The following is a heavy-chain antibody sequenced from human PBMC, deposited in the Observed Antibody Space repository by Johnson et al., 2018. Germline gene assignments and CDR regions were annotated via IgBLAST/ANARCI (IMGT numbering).Heavy chain of an antibody. V-gene: IGHV4-59*01. D-gene: IGHD1-14*01. CDR3: ARSDRGYYYYYGMDV. CDR2: IFHSGST. CDR1: GASISSYY. J-gene: IGHJ6*02. Sequence: QVQLQESGPGLVKPSETLSLTCTVSGASISSYYWSWIRQPPGKGLEWIGYIFHSGSTNSNPSLKSRATMSVDTSKNQFSLRLSSVTAAATAVYYCARSDRGYYYYYGMDVWGQGTTVTVSS.